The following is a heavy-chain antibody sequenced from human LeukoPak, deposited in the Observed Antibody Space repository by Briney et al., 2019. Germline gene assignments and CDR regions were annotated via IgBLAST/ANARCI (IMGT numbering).Heavy chain of an antibody. CDR2: IYHSGST. Sequence: SETLSLTCAVSGYSISSGYYWGWIRQPPGKGLEWIGSIYHSGSTYYNPSLKSRVTISVGTSKNQFSLKLSSVTAADTAVYYCATGYYYDSLPYFDYWGQGTLVTVSS. D-gene: IGHD3-22*01. V-gene: IGHV4-38-2*01. CDR3: ATGYYYDSLPYFDY. CDR1: GYSISSGYY. J-gene: IGHJ4*02.